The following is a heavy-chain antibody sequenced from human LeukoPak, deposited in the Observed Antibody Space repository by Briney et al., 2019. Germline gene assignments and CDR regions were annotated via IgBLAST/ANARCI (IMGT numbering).Heavy chain of an antibody. CDR1: GYSSSSSA. V-gene: IGHV3-23*01. D-gene: IGHD6-19*01. CDR3: AKYSRAGGWLVGYSFDC. J-gene: IGHJ4*02. Sequence: GGSLRLSCAPSGYSSSSSAMSWVREARGGGRGWVSDIRGGGGRTYDADSEKGRFTISRVNYQNTLFLQMNSLRAKGTAVDYCAKYSRAGGWLVGYSFDCCGQGTLVTVSS. CDR2: IRGGGGRT.